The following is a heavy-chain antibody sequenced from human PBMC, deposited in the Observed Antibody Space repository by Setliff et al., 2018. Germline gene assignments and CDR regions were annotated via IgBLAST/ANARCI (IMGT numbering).Heavy chain of an antibody. J-gene: IGHJ4*02. Sequence: RLSCAASGFTFSGSAMHWVRQSPGKGLEWVAVIWYDGSQKYHADSVKGRFTVSRDNSKNTLYLQMNSLRAEDTAVYYCAKDPGDSSGSFEYWGQGTPVTVSS. D-gene: IGHD3-22*01. CDR2: IWYDGSQK. CDR1: GFTFSGSA. V-gene: IGHV3-33*03. CDR3: AKDPGDSSGSFEY.